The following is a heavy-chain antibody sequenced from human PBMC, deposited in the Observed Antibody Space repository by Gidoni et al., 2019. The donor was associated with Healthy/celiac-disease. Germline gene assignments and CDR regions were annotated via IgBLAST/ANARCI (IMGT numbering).Heavy chain of an antibody. Sequence: EVQLVESGGGLVKPGGSLRLSCSASGFPFSSYSMNWVRQAPGKGLEWVSSISSSSSYIYYADSVKGRFTISRDNAKNSLYLQMNSLRAEDTAVYYCARATVAGTRYFDLWGRGTLVTVSS. CDR2: ISSSSSYI. V-gene: IGHV3-21*01. CDR3: ARATVAGTRYFDL. D-gene: IGHD6-19*01. J-gene: IGHJ2*01. CDR1: GFPFSSYS.